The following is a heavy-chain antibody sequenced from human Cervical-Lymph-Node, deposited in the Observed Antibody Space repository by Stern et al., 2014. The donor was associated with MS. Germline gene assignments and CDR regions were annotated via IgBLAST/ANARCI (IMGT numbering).Heavy chain of an antibody. CDR2: IRSKDYGGST. CDR1: GSTLSLYP. V-gene: IGHV3-49*03. CDR3: SRAFGVALLNWFDP. J-gene: IGHJ5*02. D-gene: IGHD3-3*01. Sequence: EVQLVESGGGLVQPGRSLRLSCTASGSTLSLYPMSWFRQAPGKGLEWVGFIRSKDYGGSTEYAASVKGRFTISRDDSRGIVYLQMNSLKIEDSAMYYCSRAFGVALLNWFDPWGRGTLVTVSS.